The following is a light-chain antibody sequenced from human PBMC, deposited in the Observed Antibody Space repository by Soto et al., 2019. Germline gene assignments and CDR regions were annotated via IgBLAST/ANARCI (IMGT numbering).Light chain of an antibody. CDR2: DDS. J-gene: IGLJ2*01. V-gene: IGLV3-21*02. CDR3: QVWDTTRVV. CDR1: NIGSKT. Sequence: SYVVTQPPSVSLTPGQTANIACGGNNIGSKTVHWYQQKPGQAPVLVVFDDSDRPSGIPDRFSGSNSGNTATLTISRVEAGDEAEYYCQVWDTTRVVFVGGTKLTVL.